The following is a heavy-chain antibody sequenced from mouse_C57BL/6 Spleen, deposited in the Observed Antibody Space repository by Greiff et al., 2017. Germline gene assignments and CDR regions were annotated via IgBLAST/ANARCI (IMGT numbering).Heavy chain of an antibody. CDR2: IWSGGST. CDR3: ARGGVRYDYDYWYCDV. V-gene: IGHV2-2*01. CDR1: GFSLTSYG. J-gene: IGHJ1*03. Sequence: QVQLKESGPGLVQPSQSLSITCTVSGFSLTSYGVHWVRQSPGTGLEWLGVIWSGGSTDYNAAFISRLSISKDNSKSQVFFKMNSLQADDSAIYYCARGGVRYDYDYWYCDVWGTGTTVTVSS. D-gene: IGHD2-4*01.